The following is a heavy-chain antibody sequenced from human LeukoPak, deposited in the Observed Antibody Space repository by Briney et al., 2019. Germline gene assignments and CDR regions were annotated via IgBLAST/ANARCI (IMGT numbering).Heavy chain of an antibody. Sequence: GGSLRLSCAASGFTFRSYAMSWVRQAPGKGLEWVSVISTGGGGTYYADSVKGRFTISRDNSKNTLSLQMNSLRADDTAVYYCAKETVVVVAATPDAFDIWGQGTMVTVSS. CDR1: GFTFRSYA. J-gene: IGHJ3*02. CDR2: ISTGGGGT. CDR3: AKETVVVVAATPDAFDI. D-gene: IGHD2-15*01. V-gene: IGHV3-23*01.